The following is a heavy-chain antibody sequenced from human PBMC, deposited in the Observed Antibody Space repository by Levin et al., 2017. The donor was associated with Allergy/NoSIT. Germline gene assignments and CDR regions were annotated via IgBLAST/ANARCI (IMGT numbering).Heavy chain of an antibody. D-gene: IGHD2-15*01. Sequence: ASVKVSCKASGYTFTSYGISWVRQAPGQGLEWMGWISAYNGNTNYAQKLQGRVTMTTDTSTSTAYMELRSLRSDDTAVYYCARARSYCSGGSCYSTWYFDLWGRGTLVTVSS. CDR1: GYTFTSYG. CDR2: ISAYNGNT. V-gene: IGHV1-18*01. CDR3: ARARSYCSGGSCYSTWYFDL. J-gene: IGHJ2*01.